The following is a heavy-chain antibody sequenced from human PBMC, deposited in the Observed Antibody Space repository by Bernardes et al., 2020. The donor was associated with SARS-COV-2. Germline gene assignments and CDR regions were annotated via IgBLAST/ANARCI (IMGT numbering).Heavy chain of an antibody. D-gene: IGHD4-4*01. CDR1: GFTFSSYA. J-gene: IGHJ4*02. CDR2: ISCTGGST. Sequence: GGSLRLSCAASGFTFSSYAISWVRQAPGKGLEWVSGISCTGGSTYFADSVKGRFTISRDNSKNTLYLQMNSLRAEDTAVYYCARDPSNSRPYYFDYWGQGTLVTVSS. V-gene: IGHV3-23*01. CDR3: ARDPSNSRPYYFDY.